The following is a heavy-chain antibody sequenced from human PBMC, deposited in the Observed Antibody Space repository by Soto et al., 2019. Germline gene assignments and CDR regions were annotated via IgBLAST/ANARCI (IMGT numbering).Heavy chain of an antibody. V-gene: IGHV1-8*01. Sequence: QVQRVQSGAEVREPGASVKVSYKASGYSFTSLDINWVRQTAGQGLEWMGWMEPSTGRTGYAQKFQGRVTMTRDTSINTAYMELTTLTSDDTAFYYCARGVSAGVDYWGQGTLVTVSS. CDR3: ARGVSAGVDY. D-gene: IGHD1-26*01. CDR2: MEPSTGRT. J-gene: IGHJ4*02. CDR1: GYSFTSLD.